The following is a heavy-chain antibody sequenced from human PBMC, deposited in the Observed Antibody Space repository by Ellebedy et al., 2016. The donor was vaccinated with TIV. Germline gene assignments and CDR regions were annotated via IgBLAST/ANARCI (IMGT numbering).Heavy chain of an antibody. CDR3: ITDELNRMGDAFDI. CDR1: GLTFNNAW. Sequence: GESLKISCAVSGLTFNNAWMSWVRQAPGKGLEWVGRIRSKTAGGTKEYAAPLEGRFTISRDDSRNTVYLQMNSLKTEDTAVYFCITDELNRMGDAFDIWGQGTMVTVSS. V-gene: IGHV3-15*01. D-gene: IGHD3-10*01. J-gene: IGHJ3*02. CDR2: IRSKTAGGTK.